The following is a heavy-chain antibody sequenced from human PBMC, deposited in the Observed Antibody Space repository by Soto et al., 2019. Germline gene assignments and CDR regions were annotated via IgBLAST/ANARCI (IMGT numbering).Heavy chain of an antibody. CDR2: IIPIFGTA. V-gene: IGHV1-69*13. CDR1: GGTFSSYA. CDR3: AKSSIVVVVGGDYYYYGMDV. D-gene: IGHD2-15*01. J-gene: IGHJ6*02. Sequence: SVKVSCKASGGTFSSYAISWVRQAPGQGLEWMGGIIPIFGTANYAQKFQGRVTITADESTSTAYMELSSLRSEDTAVYYCAKSSIVVVVGGDYYYYGMDVWGQGTTVTVSS.